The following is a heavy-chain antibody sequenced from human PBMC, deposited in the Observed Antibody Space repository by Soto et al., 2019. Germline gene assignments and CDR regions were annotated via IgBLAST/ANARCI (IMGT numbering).Heavy chain of an antibody. CDR3: ARGRRTPKFDD. J-gene: IGHJ4*02. CDR1: GYSFTNYW. Sequence: EAQLVQSRAEVKKPGESLKISCQGSGYSFTNYWIGWLRQMPGKGLEWMGIIYYDDHDTRYSPSFRGQVTISADNSLNTAFPQWSSLKASETAMYYCARGRRTPKFDDWGQGTLATVS. D-gene: IGHD2-15*01. V-gene: IGHV5-51*03. CDR2: IYYDDHDT.